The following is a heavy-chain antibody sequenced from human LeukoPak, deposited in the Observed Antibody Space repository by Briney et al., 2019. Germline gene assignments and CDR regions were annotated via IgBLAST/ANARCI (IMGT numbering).Heavy chain of an antibody. V-gene: IGHV4-39*01. D-gene: IGHD3-16*01. CDR1: GGSISSTTYY. CDR3: VRGSTLRHYQY. J-gene: IGHJ4*02. CDR2: IYYSGST. Sequence: SETLSLTCTVSGGSISSTTYYWGWIRRPPGKGLEWIGSIYYSGSTYYNPSLKSRVTVSVDTSKNQFSLILSSVTAADTAVYYCVRGSTLRHYQYWGQGTLVTVSS.